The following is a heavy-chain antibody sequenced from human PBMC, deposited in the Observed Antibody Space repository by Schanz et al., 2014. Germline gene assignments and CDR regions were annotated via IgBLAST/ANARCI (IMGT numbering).Heavy chain of an antibody. CDR1: GFTFSTFA. Sequence: EVQLVESGGDLVQPGGSLRLSCSASGFTFSTFAMHWVRQAPGKGLEYVSAISHDGYSTYYADSVKGRFTISRDNSKNTLYLQMSSLTTEDTAVYYCAKDAPYPFDLWGRGTLITVSS. CDR2: ISHDGYST. CDR3: AKDAPYPFDL. J-gene: IGHJ2*01. V-gene: IGHV3-64D*06.